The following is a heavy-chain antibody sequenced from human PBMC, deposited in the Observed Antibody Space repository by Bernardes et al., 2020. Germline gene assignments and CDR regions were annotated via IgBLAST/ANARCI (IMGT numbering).Heavy chain of an antibody. CDR2: INSDGSST. CDR3: ARDPDYDFWSGPYGMDV. Sequence: GGSLRLSCAASGFTFSSYWMHWVRQAPGKGLVWVSRINSDGSSTSYADSVKGRFTISRDNAKNTLYLQMNSLRAEDTAVYYCARDPDYDFWSGPYGMDVWGQGTTVTVSS. CDR1: GFTFSSYW. J-gene: IGHJ6*02. V-gene: IGHV3-74*01. D-gene: IGHD3-3*01.